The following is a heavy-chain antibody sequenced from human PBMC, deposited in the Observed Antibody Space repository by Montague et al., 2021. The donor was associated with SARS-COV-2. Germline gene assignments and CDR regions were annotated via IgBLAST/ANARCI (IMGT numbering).Heavy chain of an antibody. CDR1: GGSFSGFH. Sequence: SETLSLTCAVYGGSFSGFHWTWIRQSPGGGLEWIGEANDSGTTKYNPSLKSRVTISVDTSKNQFSLSLTSVTAADTAVYYCARRGYCSGLTCYSALAGPSFFIYYWGQGTLVSVSS. CDR2: ANDSGTT. CDR3: ARRGYCSGLTCYSALAGPSFFIYY. V-gene: IGHV4-34*01. D-gene: IGHD2-15*01. J-gene: IGHJ4*02.